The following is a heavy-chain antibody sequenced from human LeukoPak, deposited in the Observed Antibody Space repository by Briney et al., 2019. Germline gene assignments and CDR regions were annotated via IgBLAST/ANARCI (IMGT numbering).Heavy chain of an antibody. Sequence: GGSLRLSCAASGFTFSSYAMSWVRQAPVKGLEWVSAISGSGGSTYYADSVKGRFTISRDNSKNTLYLQMNSLRAEDTAVYYCACLGAGLRSREAFDIWGQGTMVTVSS. D-gene: IGHD5-12*01. CDR3: ACLGAGLRSREAFDI. V-gene: IGHV3-23*01. CDR1: GFTFSSYA. CDR2: ISGSGGST. J-gene: IGHJ3*02.